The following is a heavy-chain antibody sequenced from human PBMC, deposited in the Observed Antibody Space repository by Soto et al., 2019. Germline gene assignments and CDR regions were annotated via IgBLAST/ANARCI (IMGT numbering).Heavy chain of an antibody. CDR3: AKELQRGMEV. Sequence: QVHLVQSGAEVKQPGASVKVSCKASGYTFSVYHMHWVRQAPGQGLEWMGWVHPNSGGTNYAQSFEGRVTMTRDTSINTADMELSRLTSDDTAVYYCAKELQRGMEVWGQGTTVTVSS. J-gene: IGHJ6*02. D-gene: IGHD4-4*01. CDR1: GYTFSVYH. V-gene: IGHV1-2*02. CDR2: VHPNSGGT.